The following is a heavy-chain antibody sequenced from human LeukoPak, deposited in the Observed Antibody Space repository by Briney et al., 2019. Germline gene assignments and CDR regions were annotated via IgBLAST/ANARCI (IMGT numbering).Heavy chain of an antibody. CDR3: ARAAYGDYVCPDY. CDR2: CYHSGST. J-gene: IGHJ4*02. Sequence: PSETLSLTCTVSGGSISTGSYYWGGTPRPPGKGVWGSGSCYHSGSTYYSPSLRSRVSISVDTSKNQFSLRLGSVTAADTAVYYCARAAYGDYVCPDYWGQGTLVTVSS. CDR1: GGSISTGSYY. V-gene: IGHV4-39*01. D-gene: IGHD4-17*01.